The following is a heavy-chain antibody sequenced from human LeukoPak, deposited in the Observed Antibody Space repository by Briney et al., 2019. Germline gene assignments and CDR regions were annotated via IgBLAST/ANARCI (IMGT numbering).Heavy chain of an antibody. CDR3: ARAEYDYVWGSYRPADY. Sequence: QPGGSLRLSCAASGFTFSSYGMHWVRQAPGKGLEWVAVIWYDGSNKYYADSVKGRFTISRDNSKNTLYLQMNSLRAEDTAVYYCARAEYDYVWGSYRPADYWGQGTLVTVSS. CDR2: IWYDGSNK. CDR1: GFTFSSYG. J-gene: IGHJ4*02. V-gene: IGHV3-33*01. D-gene: IGHD3-16*02.